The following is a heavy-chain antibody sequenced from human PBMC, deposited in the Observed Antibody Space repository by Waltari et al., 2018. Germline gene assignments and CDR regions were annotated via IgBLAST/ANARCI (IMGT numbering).Heavy chain of an antibody. J-gene: IGHJ4*02. CDR2: IYYTGST. Sequence: QVQLQESGPGLVQPSETLSLTCTVSGGSISSYYLSWIRQPPGKGLEWIGYIYYTGSTSYNPSLKSRVTISIDTSKNQFSLKLTSVTAADTAVYYCARSPRLRYFDWLSYWGQGTLVTVSS. V-gene: IGHV4-59*01. CDR3: ARSPRLRYFDWLSY. D-gene: IGHD3-9*01. CDR1: GGSISSYY.